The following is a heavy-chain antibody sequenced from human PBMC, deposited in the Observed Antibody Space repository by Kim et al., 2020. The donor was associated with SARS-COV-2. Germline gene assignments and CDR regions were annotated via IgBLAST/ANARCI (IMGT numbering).Heavy chain of an antibody. D-gene: IGHD6-13*01. V-gene: IGHV3-13*04. CDR2: TGTTDNT. J-gene: IGHJ6*02. Sequence: GGSLRLSCVGSGFSFSRFDMSWVRQRPGKGLEWVAATGTTDNTFYSASAKGRFSASSEDATSSFYLQKNSLTAGDTAVYYCARSNAAARFRLDVWGQGTTVIVSS. CDR1: GFSFSRFD. CDR3: ARSNAAARFRLDV.